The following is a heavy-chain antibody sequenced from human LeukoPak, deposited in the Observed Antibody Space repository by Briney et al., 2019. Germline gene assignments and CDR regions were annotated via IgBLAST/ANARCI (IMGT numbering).Heavy chain of an antibody. CDR3: ARDLVLWFGELFDYFDY. Sequence: LAASVKVSCKASGYTFTSYDINWVRQATGQGLEWMGWINPNSGGTNYAQKFQGRVTMTRDTSISTAYMELSRLRSDDTAVYYCARDLVLWFGELFDYFDYWGQGTLVTVSS. J-gene: IGHJ4*02. V-gene: IGHV1-2*03. CDR1: GYTFTSYD. D-gene: IGHD3-10*01. CDR2: INPNSGGT.